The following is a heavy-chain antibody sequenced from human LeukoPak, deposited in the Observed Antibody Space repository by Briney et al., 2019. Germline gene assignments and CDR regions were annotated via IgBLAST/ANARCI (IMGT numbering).Heavy chain of an antibody. V-gene: IGHV3-66*01. CDR2: IYSGGST. D-gene: IGHD2-2*01. CDR1: GFTVSSNY. CDR3: AKYCSSTSCYGGLDY. J-gene: IGHJ4*02. Sequence: PGGSLRLSCAASGFTVSSNYMSWVRQAPGKGLEWVSVIYSGGSTYYADSVKGRFTISRDNSKNTLYLQMNSLRAEDTAVYYCAKYCSSTSCYGGLDYWGQGTLVTVSS.